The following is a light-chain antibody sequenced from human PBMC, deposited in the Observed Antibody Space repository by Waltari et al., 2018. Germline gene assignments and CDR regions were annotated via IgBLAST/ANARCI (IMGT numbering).Light chain of an antibody. CDR1: QGISSY. CDR2: AGS. V-gene: IGKV1-9*01. CDR3: QQVNSYPFT. Sequence: IQLTQSPPSLSASVGDRVTITCRASQGISSYLAWYQQKPGKAPKLLIYAGSTLLNGVPSRFSGGGFGTDFTLTISSLQPEDFATYYCQQVNSYPFTFGPGTTVDIK. J-gene: IGKJ3*01.